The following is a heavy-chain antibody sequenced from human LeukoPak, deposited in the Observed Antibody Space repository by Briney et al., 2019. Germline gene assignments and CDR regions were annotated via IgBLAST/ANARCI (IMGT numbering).Heavy chain of an antibody. CDR3: ARDPPYYDYVWGSYPLDDY. CDR1: GTIYY. J-gene: IGHJ4*02. Sequence: GASVKVSCKSSGTIYYVHWVRQAPGQGLEWMGIINPSGDTTSYAQKFQGRVTMTRDTSTSTVYMELSSLRSEDTAVYYCARDPPYYDYVWGSYPLDDYWGQGTLVTVSS. CDR2: INPSGDTT. V-gene: IGHV1-46*01. D-gene: IGHD3-16*02.